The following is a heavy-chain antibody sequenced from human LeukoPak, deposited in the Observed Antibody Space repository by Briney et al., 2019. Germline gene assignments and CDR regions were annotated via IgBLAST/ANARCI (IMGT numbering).Heavy chain of an antibody. CDR1: GFAISGYW. Sequence: PGGSLRLSCAASGFAISGYWMSWIRQAPGKGLVWVSRSKYDGSTTMYADSVKGRFTISRDNAKNTLYLQMNSLRDDDTAVYYCARSDWFDPWGRGILVTVSP. V-gene: IGHV3-74*03. J-gene: IGHJ5*02. CDR3: ARSDWFDP. CDR2: SKYDGSTT.